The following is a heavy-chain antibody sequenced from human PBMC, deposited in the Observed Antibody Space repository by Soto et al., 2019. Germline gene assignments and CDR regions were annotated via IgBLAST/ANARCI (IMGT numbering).Heavy chain of an antibody. V-gene: IGHV3-74*01. J-gene: IGHJ4*02. Sequence: VQLVESGGGLVQPGGSLRLSCAASGLTFSNFRMHWVRQAPGKGLVWVALISNDGRSTNHADSVKGRFTISRDNAKSTLYLQLNSLRAEDTAVYYCASDTAGLSYWGQGTLVTVSS. D-gene: IGHD2-21*02. CDR2: ISNDGRST. CDR3: ASDTAGLSY. CDR1: GLTFSNFR.